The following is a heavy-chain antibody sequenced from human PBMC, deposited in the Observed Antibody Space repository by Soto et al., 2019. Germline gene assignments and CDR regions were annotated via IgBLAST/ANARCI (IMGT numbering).Heavy chain of an antibody. CDR3: AREFHNWNYHPPDYYYYMDV. D-gene: IGHD1-7*01. CDR2: IIPLLGIA. V-gene: IGHV1-69*08. Sequence: QVQLVQSGAEVKKPGSSVKVSCKASGGTFSSYTISWVRQAPGQGLEWMGRIIPLLGIANYAQKFQGRVTITADKSTSTAYMDMSSLRSEDMALYYCAREFHNWNYHPPDYYYYMDVWGKGTTVTVSS. CDR1: GGTFSSYT. J-gene: IGHJ6*03.